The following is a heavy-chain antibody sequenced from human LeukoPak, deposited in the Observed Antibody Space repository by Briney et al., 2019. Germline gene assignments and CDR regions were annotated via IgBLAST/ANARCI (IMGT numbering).Heavy chain of an antibody. CDR3: ARALGAVTTFDH. D-gene: IGHD4-17*01. CDR2: IYYSGST. J-gene: IGHJ4*02. Sequence: SETLSLTCTASGGSISSGDYWSWVRQHPGKGLEWIGYIYYSGSTYYNPSLKSRVTMSVDTSKNQFSLKLSSVTAADTAVYYCARALGAVTTFDHWGQGTLVTVSS. CDR1: GGSISSGDY. V-gene: IGHV4-31*03.